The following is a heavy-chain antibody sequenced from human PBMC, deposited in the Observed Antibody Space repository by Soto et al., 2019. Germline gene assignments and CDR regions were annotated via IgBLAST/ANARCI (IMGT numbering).Heavy chain of an antibody. Sequence: ASVKVSCKASGYTFTSYDINWVRQATGQGLEWMGWMNPNSGNTGCAEKFQGRLTMTRDTSINTAYMELSSLGSDDTAVYYCARDPSSSRETSWFDPWGQGTLVTVSS. CDR2: MNPNSGNT. CDR1: GYTFTSYD. V-gene: IGHV1-8*01. D-gene: IGHD6-6*01. J-gene: IGHJ5*02. CDR3: ARDPSSSRETSWFDP.